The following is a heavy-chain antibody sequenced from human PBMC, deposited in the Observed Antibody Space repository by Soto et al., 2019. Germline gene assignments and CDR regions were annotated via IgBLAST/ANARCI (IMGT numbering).Heavy chain of an antibody. Sequence: LRLSCAASGFTFTRYSMNWVRPAPGKGLEWVSSISSTTNYIYYGDSMKGRFTISRDNAKNSLYLEMNSLRAEDTAVYYCARESEDLTSNFDYWGQGTLVTVSS. CDR3: ARESEDLTSNFDY. J-gene: IGHJ4*02. CDR1: GFTFTRYS. CDR2: ISSTTNYI. V-gene: IGHV3-21*06.